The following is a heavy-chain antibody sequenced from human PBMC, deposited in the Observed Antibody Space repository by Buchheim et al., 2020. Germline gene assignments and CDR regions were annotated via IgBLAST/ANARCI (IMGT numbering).Heavy chain of an antibody. J-gene: IGHJ4*02. Sequence: QVQLVESGGGVVQPGRSLRLSCAASGFTFSSYGMHWVRQAPGKGLEWVAVIWYDGSNKYYADSVKGRFTISRDNSKNTLYLQMNSLRAEDTAVYYCARDQYCGGDCYSYYFDYWGQGTL. CDR1: GFTFSSYG. CDR2: IWYDGSNK. V-gene: IGHV3-33*01. D-gene: IGHD2-21*01. CDR3: ARDQYCGGDCYSYYFDY.